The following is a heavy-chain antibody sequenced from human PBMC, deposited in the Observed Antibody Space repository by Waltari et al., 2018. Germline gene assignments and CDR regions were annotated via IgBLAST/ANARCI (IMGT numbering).Heavy chain of an antibody. J-gene: IGHJ4*02. CDR2: INPSGCNP. CDR1: GYTFTSYY. D-gene: IGHD2-15*01. Sequence: QVQLVQSGAEVKKPGASVKVSCKASGYTFTSYYMHWVRQAPGQGLEWMGIINPSGCNPSNEQKFQDRVTMTGDTSTSTCYMEQSSRRSEDTAVYYCARDVEGGGSGGGFDYWGQGTLVTVSS. CDR3: ARDVEGGGSGGGFDY. V-gene: IGHV1-46*01.